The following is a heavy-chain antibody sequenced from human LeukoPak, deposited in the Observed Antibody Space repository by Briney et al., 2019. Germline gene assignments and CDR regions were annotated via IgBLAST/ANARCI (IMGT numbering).Heavy chain of an antibody. J-gene: IGHJ4*02. V-gene: IGHV5-51*01. CDR1: GYSFTSYW. CDR2: IYPGDSDT. Sequence: GESLKISCKGSGYSFTSYWIGWVRQMPGKGLEWMGTIYPGDSDTRYSPSFQGQVTISADKSNSTAYLQWSSLKASDTAMYYCARHRYCSGGSCYSDYWGQGTLVTVSS. D-gene: IGHD2-15*01. CDR3: ARHRYCSGGSCYSDY.